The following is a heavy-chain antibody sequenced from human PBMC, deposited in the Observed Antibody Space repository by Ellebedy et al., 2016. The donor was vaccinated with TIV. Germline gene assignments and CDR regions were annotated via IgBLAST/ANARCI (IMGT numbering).Heavy chain of an antibody. J-gene: IGHJ4*02. CDR2: VHHRGGT. CDR1: SGSFSGYY. CDR3: AKGSMVRGLAG. D-gene: IGHD3-10*01. Sequence: SETLSLXXGIGSGSFSGYYWTWIRQPPGKGLEWIGDVHHRGGTRYISSLKGRVTISLDTSRKEFSLYITSVTAADTALYFCAKGSMVRGLAGWGQGTLVTVSS. V-gene: IGHV4-34*01.